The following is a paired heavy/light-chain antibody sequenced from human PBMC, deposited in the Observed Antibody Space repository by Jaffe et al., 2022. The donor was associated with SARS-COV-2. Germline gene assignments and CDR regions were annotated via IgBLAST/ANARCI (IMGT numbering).Light chain of an antibody. CDR3: QTWDTGLQV. V-gene: IGLV4-69*01. CDR2: VNSDGSH. J-gene: IGLJ3*02. Sequence: QLVLTQSPSASASLGASVKLTCTLASGHTGNVIAWHQQQPEKGPRYLMKVNSDGSHSKGDGIPDRFSGSSSGAERYLSISSLQSEDEADYYCQTWDTGLQVFGGGTKLTVL. CDR1: SGHTGNV.
Heavy chain of an antibody. CDR3: ARILPDGSNRIWDTFDI. V-gene: IGHV1-46*01. CDR1: GYTFSNHY. J-gene: IGHJ3*02. Sequence: QVQLVQSGAEVKKPGASVKVSCKASGYTFSNHYIHWVRQAPGQGPEWMGLINPNSGSTTYAQKFQGRVTMTRDTSTSTVYMELSSLRYDDTAVYYCARILPDGSNRIWDTFDIWGQGTMVTVSS. CDR2: INPNSGST. D-gene: IGHD3-16*01.